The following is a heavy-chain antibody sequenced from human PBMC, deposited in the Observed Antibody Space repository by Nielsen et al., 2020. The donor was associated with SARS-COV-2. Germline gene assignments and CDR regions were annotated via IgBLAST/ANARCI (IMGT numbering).Heavy chain of an antibody. CDR1: GFTFSTYG. CDR3: AKDWTAIVVVPSGGVDY. J-gene: IGHJ4*02. V-gene: IGHV3-30*18. D-gene: IGHD2-15*01. Sequence: GESLKISCAASGFTFSTYGMHWVRQAPGKGLEWAAAISYDGSNKYDVDSVKGRFTISRDNSKNTLYLQMSSLREEDTAVYYCAKDWTAIVVVPSGGVDYWGQGTRVTVSS. CDR2: ISYDGSNK.